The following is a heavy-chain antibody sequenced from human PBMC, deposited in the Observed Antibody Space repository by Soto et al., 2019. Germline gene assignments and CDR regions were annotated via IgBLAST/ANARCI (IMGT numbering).Heavy chain of an antibody. CDR1: GGSFSGYY. CDR3: ARTWSGYYRIFDY. J-gene: IGHJ4*02. V-gene: IGHV4-34*01. Sequence: PSETLSLTCAVYGGSFSGYYWSWIRQPPGKGLEWIGEINHSGSTNYNPSLKSRVTISVDTSKNQFSLKLSSVTAADTAVYYCARTWSGYYRIFDYWGQGTLVTVSS. D-gene: IGHD3-3*01. CDR2: INHSGST.